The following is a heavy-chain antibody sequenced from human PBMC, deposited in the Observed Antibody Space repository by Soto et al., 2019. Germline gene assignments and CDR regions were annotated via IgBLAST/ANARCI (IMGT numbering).Heavy chain of an antibody. V-gene: IGHV4-34*01. J-gene: IGHJ6*03. CDR2: INHSGST. CDR1: GGSFSGYY. D-gene: IGHD2-15*01. CDR3: ARCSGFGKPLLYYMDV. Sequence: SETLSLTCAVYGGSFSGYYWSWIRQPPGKGLEWIGEINHSGSTNYNPSLKSRVTTSVDTSKNQFSLKLSSVTAADTAVYYCARCSGFGKPLLYYMDVWGKGTTVTVSS.